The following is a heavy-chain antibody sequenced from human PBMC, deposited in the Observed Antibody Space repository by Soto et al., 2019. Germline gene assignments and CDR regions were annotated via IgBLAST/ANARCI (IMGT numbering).Heavy chain of an antibody. D-gene: IGHD2-21*02. CDR3: ARVGGVWYPDY. J-gene: IGHJ4*02. V-gene: IGHV3-7*03. Sequence: EVQLVESGGGLVQPGGSLQLSCVTSGFSFSNYWMTWVRQAPGKGLEWVANIRQDGNEEYFLDSLRGRFTISRDTAKNSLYLHMNSLTTEDTAVYYCARVGGVWYPDYWGQGTLVTVSS. CDR2: IRQDGNEE. CDR1: GFSFSNYW.